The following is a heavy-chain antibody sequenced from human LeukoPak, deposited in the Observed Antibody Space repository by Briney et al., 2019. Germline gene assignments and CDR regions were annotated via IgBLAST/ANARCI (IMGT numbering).Heavy chain of an antibody. CDR3: AKLLADDAFDI. Sequence: GGSLRLSCAASGFTFSSYAMTWVRQAPGKGLEWVSAISGTNSRTYYADSVKGRFTISRDNSKNTPYLQMNSLRAEDTAVYYCAKLLADDAFDIWGQGTMVTVSS. CDR1: GFTFSSYA. V-gene: IGHV3-23*01. J-gene: IGHJ3*02. CDR2: ISGTNSRT. D-gene: IGHD3-10*01.